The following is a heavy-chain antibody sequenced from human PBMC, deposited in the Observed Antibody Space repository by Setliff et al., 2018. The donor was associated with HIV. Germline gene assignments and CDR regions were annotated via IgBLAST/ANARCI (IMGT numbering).Heavy chain of an antibody. V-gene: IGHV3-7*01. CDR2: INLDGSEM. D-gene: IGHD3-22*01. J-gene: IGHJ6*03. Sequence: GGSLRLSCAASGFIFSSYWMTWVRQAPGKGLEWVANINLDGSEMYYVDSVKGRFTISRDNAKNSLYLQMNSLRAEDTAVYYCARVGFFDSSGFWRGGYYYYMDVWGTGTTVTVSS. CDR1: GFIFSSYW. CDR3: ARVGFFDSSGFWRGGYYYYMDV.